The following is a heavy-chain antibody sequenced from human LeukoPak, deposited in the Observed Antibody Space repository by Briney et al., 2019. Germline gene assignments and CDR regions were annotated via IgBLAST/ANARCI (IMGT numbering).Heavy chain of an antibody. CDR2: ISGSGGST. CDR3: ARVLRNYYYYMDV. V-gene: IGHV3-23*01. CDR1: GFTLSSYG. Sequence: GGSQRLSCAASGFTLSSYGMRWLRQAPGKALEWVSAISGSGGSTYYAASVKGRFTISRDNAKNSLYLQMNSLRAEDTAVYYCARVLRNYYYYMDVWGKGTTVTVSS. D-gene: IGHD3-16*01. J-gene: IGHJ6*03.